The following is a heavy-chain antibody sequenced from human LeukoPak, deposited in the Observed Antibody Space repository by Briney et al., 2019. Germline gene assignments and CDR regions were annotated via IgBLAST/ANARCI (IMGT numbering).Heavy chain of an antibody. V-gene: IGHV4-39*01. CDR1: GGSISSTSYY. D-gene: IGHD2-15*01. CDR3: PRLWYCNGGSCFYFDY. J-gene: IGHJ4*02. CDR2: VYYSGST. Sequence: PSETLSLTCSVSGGSISSTSYYWGWIRQPPGKGLEWIGSVYYSGSTYYNPSFKSRVTISKDTSKNQVSLTLNSVTAADTAVYYCPRLWYCNGGSCFYFDYWDQGTLVTVSS.